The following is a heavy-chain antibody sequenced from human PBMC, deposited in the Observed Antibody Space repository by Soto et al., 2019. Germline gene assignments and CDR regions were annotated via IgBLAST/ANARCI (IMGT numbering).Heavy chain of an antibody. V-gene: IGHV3-72*01. CDR3: AMLGGWSGGSSGMDV. J-gene: IGHJ6*02. CDR1: GLIFSDYH. Sequence: EVQLVESGGGLVQPGGSLRLSCAASGLIFSDYHMDWVRQAPGKGLEWVGRIRRKANSYTTEYAASVKGRFTISRDDSKSSLYVQMNSLKSEVTAVYYCAMLGGWSGGSSGMDVWGQGTTVNVSS. D-gene: IGHD6-19*01. CDR2: IRRKANSYTT.